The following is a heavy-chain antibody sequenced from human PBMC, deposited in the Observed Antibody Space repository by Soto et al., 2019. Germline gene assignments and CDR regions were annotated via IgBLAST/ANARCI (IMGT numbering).Heavy chain of an antibody. CDR2: IYYSGSS. Sequence: SETLSLTCTVSGDSISRNGYFWTWIRQHPGKGLEWIGYIYYSGSSYYNPSLKSRVIISVDTSKNQFSLNLTAVTAADTAVYYCARGTMLRGPGYYYAMDVWGQGTTGTVS. CDR3: ARGTMLRGPGYYYAMDV. V-gene: IGHV4-31*03. D-gene: IGHD3-10*01. CDR1: GDSISRNGYF. J-gene: IGHJ6*02.